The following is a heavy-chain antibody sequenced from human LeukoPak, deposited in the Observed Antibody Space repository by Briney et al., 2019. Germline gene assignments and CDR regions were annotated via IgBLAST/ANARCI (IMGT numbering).Heavy chain of an antibody. J-gene: IGHJ4*02. Sequence: GGSLRLSCAASGFTFSSYAMSWVRQAPGKGLEWVSAFSGSGGDTYYADSVKGRFTISRDNSKNTLYLQMNSLRAEDAAVYYCAKSGYNRFDYWGQGTLVTVSS. CDR3: AKSGYNRFDY. D-gene: IGHD5-24*01. CDR2: FSGSGGDT. CDR1: GFTFSSYA. V-gene: IGHV3-23*01.